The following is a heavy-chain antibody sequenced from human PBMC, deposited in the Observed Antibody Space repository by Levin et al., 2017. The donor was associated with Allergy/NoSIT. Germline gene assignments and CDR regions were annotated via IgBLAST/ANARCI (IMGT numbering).Heavy chain of an antibody. CDR3: ARGPSITFRNYYGMDV. D-gene: IGHD2/OR15-2a*01. CDR2: IRSQAYGGTT. Sequence: SCTGSGFTFGDNAIVWFRQAPGMGLEWVCLIRSQAYGGTTGYRASVTGRFTISRDDSKSIAYLQMNTLKTEDTAVYYCARGPSITFRNYYGMDVWGQGTTVTVSS. J-gene: IGHJ6*02. CDR1: GFTFGDNA. V-gene: IGHV3-49*03.